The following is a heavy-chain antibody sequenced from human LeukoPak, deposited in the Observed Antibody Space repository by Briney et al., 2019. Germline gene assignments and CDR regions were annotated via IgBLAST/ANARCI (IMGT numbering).Heavy chain of an antibody. CDR1: GYSISSGYY. D-gene: IGHD3-10*01. V-gene: IGHV4-38-2*01. CDR3: ARTQLWFGFDY. CDR2: IYHSGST. J-gene: IGHJ4*02. Sequence: KPSETLSLTCAVSGYSISSGYYWGWIRQPPGKGREWIGSIYHSGSTYYNPSLKSRVTISVDTSKNQFSLKLSSVTAADTAVYYCARTQLWFGFDYWGQGTLVTVSS.